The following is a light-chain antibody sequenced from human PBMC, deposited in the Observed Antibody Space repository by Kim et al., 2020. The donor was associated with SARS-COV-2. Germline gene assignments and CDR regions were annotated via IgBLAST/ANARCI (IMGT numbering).Light chain of an antibody. CDR3: NSRDSSGNHLVV. CDR1: RLRSYY. J-gene: IGLJ2*01. Sequence: LGQTVRIKCQGDRLRSYYASWYQQKPGQAPVLVIYGKNNRPSGIPDRFSGSSSGNTASLTITGAQAEDEADYYCNSRDSSGNHLVVFGGGTQLTVL. V-gene: IGLV3-19*01. CDR2: GKN.